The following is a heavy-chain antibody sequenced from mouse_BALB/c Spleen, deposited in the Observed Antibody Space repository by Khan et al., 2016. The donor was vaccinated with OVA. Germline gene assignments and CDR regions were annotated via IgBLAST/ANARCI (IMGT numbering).Heavy chain of an antibody. J-gene: IGHJ2*01. V-gene: IGHV5-6*01. D-gene: IGHD4-1*01. CDR1: GFTFSAYG. Sequence: EVQLVESGADLVRPGASLKLSCAASGFTFSAYGMSWVRQSPDQRLEWVATINSDGYYTYYPDSLKGRFIISRDKSKNTPYLQLRSLKSEDTAMYYGASHLSGSFAYWGQGTMLTVSA. CDR3: ASHLSGSFAY. CDR2: INSDGYYT.